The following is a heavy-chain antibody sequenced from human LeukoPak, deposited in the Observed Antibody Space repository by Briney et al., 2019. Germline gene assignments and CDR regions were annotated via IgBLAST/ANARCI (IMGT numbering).Heavy chain of an antibody. V-gene: IGHV3-30*18. Sequence: PGRSLRLSCAASGFTFSSYGMHWVRQAPGKGLEWVAVISYDGSKKYYADSVKGRFTISRDNAKNALYLQMNSLRAEDTAVYYCTNGGVRGIVATYWGQGTLVTVSS. CDR3: TNGGVRGIVATY. CDR2: ISYDGSKK. CDR1: GFTFSSYG. J-gene: IGHJ4*02. D-gene: IGHD3-10*01.